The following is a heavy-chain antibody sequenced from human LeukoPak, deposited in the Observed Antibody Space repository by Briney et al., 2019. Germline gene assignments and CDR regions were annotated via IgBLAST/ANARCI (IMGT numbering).Heavy chain of an antibody. V-gene: IGHV3-23*01. Sequence: GGSLRLSCVASGITFSNYTVSWVRQAPEKGLDWVSVISGSAHKIRYADSVKGRFTISRDNSENIVYLQMNNLRVEDTAVYYCAGRPTGYSSGYIHWGQGTLVTVSS. CDR2: ISGSAHKI. J-gene: IGHJ4*02. D-gene: IGHD5-18*01. CDR1: GITFSNYT. CDR3: AGRPTGYSSGYIH.